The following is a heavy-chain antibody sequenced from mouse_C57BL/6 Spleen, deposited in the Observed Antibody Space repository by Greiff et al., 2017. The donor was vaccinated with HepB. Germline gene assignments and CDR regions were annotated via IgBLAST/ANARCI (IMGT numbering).Heavy chain of an antibody. CDR1: GYSITSGYY. CDR2: ISYDGSN. D-gene: IGHD1-1*02. Sequence: EVQLVESGPGLVKPSQSLSLTCSVTGYSITSGYYWNWIRQFPGNKLEWMGYISYDGSNNYNPSLKNRISITRDTSKNQFFLKLNSVTTEDTATYYCAREGGPDRDFDYWGQGTTLTGSS. V-gene: IGHV3-6*01. J-gene: IGHJ2*01. CDR3: AREGGPDRDFDY.